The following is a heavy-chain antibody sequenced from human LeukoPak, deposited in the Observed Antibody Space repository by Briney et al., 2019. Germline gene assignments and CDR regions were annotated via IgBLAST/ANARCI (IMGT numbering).Heavy chain of an antibody. CDR2: ISGSGGST. Sequence: GGSLRLSCAASGFTFSSYGMSWVRQAPGKGLEWVSAISGSGGSTYYADSVKGRFTISRDNSKNTLYLQMNSLRAEDTAVYYCAKDTLSPGGYYYVDVWGKGTTVTVSS. J-gene: IGHJ6*03. D-gene: IGHD2-15*01. CDR1: GFTFSSYG. CDR3: AKDTLSPGGYYYVDV. V-gene: IGHV3-23*01.